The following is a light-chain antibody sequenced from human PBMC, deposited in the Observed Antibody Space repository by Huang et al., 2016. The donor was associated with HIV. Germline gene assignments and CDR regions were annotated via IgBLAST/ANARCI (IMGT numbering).Light chain of an antibody. CDR3: QHYNYWPHPVT. J-gene: IGKJ4*01. CDR2: GES. V-gene: IGKV3-15*01. Sequence: EVVVTQSPATLSVSPGERASVTCRASQTINSNIAWYQQKPGQAPRLLIYGESTRATGVPARCRGIGARTDFTLNSSSLQSEDFAFYYCQHYNYWPHPVTFGGGTKVEIK. CDR1: QTINSN.